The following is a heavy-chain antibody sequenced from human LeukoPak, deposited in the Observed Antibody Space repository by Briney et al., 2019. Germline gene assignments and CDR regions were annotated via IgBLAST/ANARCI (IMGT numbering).Heavy chain of an antibody. CDR3: VRNSGWYDLYFQH. Sequence: SEILSLTCTVSGGSISSSSYYWGWIRQPPGKGLEWIGSIYYSGSTYYNPSLKSRVTISVDTSKNQFSLKLSSGTAADTAVYYCVRNSGWYDLYFQHWGQGNLVTVSS. V-gene: IGHV4-39*01. CDR1: GGSISSSSYY. CDR2: IYYSGST. J-gene: IGHJ1*01. D-gene: IGHD6-19*01.